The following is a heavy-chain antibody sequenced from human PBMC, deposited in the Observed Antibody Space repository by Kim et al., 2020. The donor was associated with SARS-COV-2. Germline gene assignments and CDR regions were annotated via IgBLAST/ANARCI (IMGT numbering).Heavy chain of an antibody. D-gene: IGHD3-3*01. V-gene: IGHV3-23*01. J-gene: IGHJ4*02. Sequence: LTIARDNSKNTLYLQMNSLRAEDTAVYYCAKDVSIVITIFGVVTKPLFDYWGQGTLVTVSS. CDR3: AKDVSIVITIFGVVTKPLFDY.